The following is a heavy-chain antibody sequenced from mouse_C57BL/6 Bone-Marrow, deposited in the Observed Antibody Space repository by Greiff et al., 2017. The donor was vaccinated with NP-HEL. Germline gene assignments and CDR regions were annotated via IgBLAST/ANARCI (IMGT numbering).Heavy chain of an antibody. V-gene: IGHV1-64*01. CDR2: IHPNSGST. J-gene: IGHJ1*03. CDR1: GYTFTSYW. D-gene: IGHD2-4*01. CDR3: ARLGDYHWYFDV. Sequence: QVQLQQPGAELVKPGASVKLSCKASGYTFTSYWMHWVKQRPGQGLEWIGMIHPNSGSTNYNEKFKSKATLTVDKSSSTAYMQLSSLASEDSAVYYCARLGDYHWYFDVWGTGTTVTVSS.